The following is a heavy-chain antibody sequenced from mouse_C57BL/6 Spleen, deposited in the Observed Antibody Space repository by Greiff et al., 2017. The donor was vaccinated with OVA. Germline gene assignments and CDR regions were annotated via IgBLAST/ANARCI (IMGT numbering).Heavy chain of an antibody. J-gene: IGHJ2*01. CDR3: ARRGGSPYYFDY. CDR1: GFTFSSYG. CDR2: ISSGGSYT. Sequence: EVQVVESGGDLVKPGGSLKLSCAASGFTFSSYGMSWVRQTPDKRLEWVATISSGGSYTYYPDSVKGRFTISRDNAKNTRYLQMSSLKSEDTAMYYCARRGGSPYYFDYWGQGTTLTVSS. V-gene: IGHV5-6*01. D-gene: IGHD1-1*01.